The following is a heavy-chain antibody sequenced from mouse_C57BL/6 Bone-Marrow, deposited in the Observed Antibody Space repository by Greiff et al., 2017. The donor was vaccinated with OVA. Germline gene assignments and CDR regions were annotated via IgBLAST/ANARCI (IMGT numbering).Heavy chain of an antibody. V-gene: IGHV5-17*01. CDR3: ARSSYYGTPYWYFDV. Sequence: EVKLVESGGGLVKPGGSLKLSCAASGFTFSDYGMHWVRQAPEKGLEWVAYISSGSSTIYYADTVKGRFTISRDNAKNTLFLQMTSLRSEDTAMYYCARSSYYGTPYWYFDVWGTGTTVTVSS. J-gene: IGHJ1*03. CDR1: GFTFSDYG. D-gene: IGHD1-1*01. CDR2: ISSGSSTI.